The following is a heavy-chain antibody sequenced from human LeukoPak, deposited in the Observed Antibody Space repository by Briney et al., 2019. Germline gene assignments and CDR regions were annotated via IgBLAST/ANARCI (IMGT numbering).Heavy chain of an antibody. Sequence: SETLSLTCAVYDGSFSGYYWSWIRQPPGKGLEWIGEINHSGSTNYNPSLKSRVTISLDTSKSQFSLKVRYVTAADTAVYYCARRFEYDIWGQGTLVTVSS. CDR1: DGSFSGYY. CDR2: INHSGST. V-gene: IGHV4-34*01. CDR3: ARRFEYDI. J-gene: IGHJ4*02. D-gene: IGHD3-9*01.